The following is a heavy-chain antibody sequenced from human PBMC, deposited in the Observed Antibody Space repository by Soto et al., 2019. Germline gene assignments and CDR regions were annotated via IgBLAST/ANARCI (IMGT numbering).Heavy chain of an antibody. CDR3: ARDFAYFDS. Sequence: SETLSLTCTVSGGSLKGGSYSWSWIRQPPGKGLEWIGYVYHTGRTSYNPSLKSRVSISMDTSKNQFSLNLDSVTAADTAVYFCARDFAYFDSWGQGTLVTVSS. D-gene: IGHD3-3*01. V-gene: IGHV4-61*01. J-gene: IGHJ4*02. CDR1: GGSLKGGSYS. CDR2: VYHTGRT.